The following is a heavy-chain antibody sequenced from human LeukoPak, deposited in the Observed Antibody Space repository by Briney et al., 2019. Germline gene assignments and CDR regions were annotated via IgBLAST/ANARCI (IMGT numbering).Heavy chain of an antibody. CDR1: GFTFSSYE. D-gene: IGHD2-8*01. CDR2: ISYDGSNK. V-gene: IGHV3-30*18. Sequence: GGSLRLSCAGSGFTFSSYEMNWVRQAPGKGLEWVAVISYDGSNKYYADSVKGRFTISRDNSKNTLYLQMNSLRAEDTAVYYCAKERVYATDYYYYGMDVWGQGTTVTVSS. CDR3: AKERVYATDYYYYGMDV. J-gene: IGHJ6*02.